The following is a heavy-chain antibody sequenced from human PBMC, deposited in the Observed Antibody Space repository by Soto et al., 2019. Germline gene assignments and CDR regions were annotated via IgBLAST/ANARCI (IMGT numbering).Heavy chain of an antibody. CDR3: AIGTGELDY. J-gene: IGHJ4*02. D-gene: IGHD1-7*01. Sequence: QVQLVESGGGLVKPGGSLRLSCAASGFTFSDYYKSWSRQARGKGLEWVAYSSSSGSTIYYADYVKGRFTISRDNAKNSLYLQMNSRRVEDTAVYYYAIGTGELDYWGQGTLVTVPS. CDR1: GFTFSDYY. CDR2: SSSSGSTI. V-gene: IGHV3-11*01.